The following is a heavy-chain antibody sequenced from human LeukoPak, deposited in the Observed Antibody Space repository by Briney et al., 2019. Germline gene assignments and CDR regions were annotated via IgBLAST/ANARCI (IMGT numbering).Heavy chain of an antibody. CDR2: INWNGGST. J-gene: IGHJ4*02. CDR1: GFTFSSYA. Sequence: GGSLRLSCAASGFTFSSYAMSWVRQAPGKGLEWVSGINWNGGSTGYADSVKGRFTISRDNAKNSLYLQMNSLRAEDTAVYYCARDRNTDFWSGYYTNYCDYWGQGTLVTVSS. CDR3: ARDRNTDFWSGYYTNYCDY. V-gene: IGHV3-20*04. D-gene: IGHD3-3*01.